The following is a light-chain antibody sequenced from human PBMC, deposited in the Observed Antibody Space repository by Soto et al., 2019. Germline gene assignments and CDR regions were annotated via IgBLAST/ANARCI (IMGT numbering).Light chain of an antibody. CDR1: QSVSSNY. J-gene: IGKJ1*01. Sequence: MVLTQSPGTLSLSPGERATLSCRASQSVSSNYLAWYQQKPGQAPRLLIYVASNRATGIPDRFSGSESGTDFTLTISRLEPEDFAVYFCQQYAVSPWTFGQGTKVEIK. CDR2: VAS. CDR3: QQYAVSPWT. V-gene: IGKV3-20*01.